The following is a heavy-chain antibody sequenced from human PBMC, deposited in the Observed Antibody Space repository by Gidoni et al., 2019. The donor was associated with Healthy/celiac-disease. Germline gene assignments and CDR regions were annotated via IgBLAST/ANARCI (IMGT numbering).Heavy chain of an antibody. CDR3: AEDRSSDSYGMDV. CDR1: GFPFSSYG. Sequence: QVQLVESGAGVFHPGRSLRLSCAASGFPFSSYGMHWVRQAPGKGLEWVAVISYDGSNKYYADSVKGRFTISRDNSKNTLYLQMNSLRAEDTAVYYCAEDRSSDSYGMDVWGQGTTVTVSS. D-gene: IGHD3-10*01. CDR2: ISYDGSNK. V-gene: IGHV3-30*18. J-gene: IGHJ6*02.